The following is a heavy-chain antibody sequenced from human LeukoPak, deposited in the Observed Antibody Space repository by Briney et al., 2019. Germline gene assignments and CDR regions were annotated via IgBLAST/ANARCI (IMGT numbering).Heavy chain of an antibody. D-gene: IGHD4-17*01. V-gene: IGHV4-31*03. J-gene: IGHJ3*01. CDR2: IQYSGST. CDR3: ARERGPYDYGEI. Sequence: TLSLTCTVSGDSISRGAYYSSWIRHHPGKGLEWIGYIQYSGSTYYNLSLKSRLTISVDKSKNQFSLKLSSVTAADTAVYYCARERGPYDYGEIGGQGTLGTVSA. CDR1: GDSISRGAYY.